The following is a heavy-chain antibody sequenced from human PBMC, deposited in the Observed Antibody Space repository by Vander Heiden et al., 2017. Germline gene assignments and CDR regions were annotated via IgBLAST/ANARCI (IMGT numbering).Heavy chain of an antibody. D-gene: IGHD3-16*01. CDR1: GGSISSYY. Sequence: QVQLQESGPGLAMPSETLSLTCTVSGGSISSYYWSWIRQPPGKGLEWIGYIYYSGSTNYNPSLKSRVTISVDTSKNQFSLKLSSVTAADTAVYSCARENGGWFDPWGQGTLVTVSS. CDR3: ARENGGWFDP. CDR2: IYYSGST. V-gene: IGHV4-59*01. J-gene: IGHJ5*02.